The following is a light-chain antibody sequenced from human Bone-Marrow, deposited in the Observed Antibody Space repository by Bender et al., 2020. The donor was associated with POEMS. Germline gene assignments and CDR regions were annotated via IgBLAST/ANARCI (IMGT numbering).Light chain of an antibody. CDR3: SVWDDSLNGWV. J-gene: IGLJ3*02. CDR2: YDD. Sequence: QSVLTQPPSASGTPGQRVTISCSGSSSNIGNHGVNWYQQLPGEAPKLLIYYDDLLTPGVSDRFSGPKSCTSASLAISGLQSEDEAVYYCSVWDDSLNGWVFGGGTKLTVL. CDR1: SSNIGNHG. V-gene: IGLV1-36*01.